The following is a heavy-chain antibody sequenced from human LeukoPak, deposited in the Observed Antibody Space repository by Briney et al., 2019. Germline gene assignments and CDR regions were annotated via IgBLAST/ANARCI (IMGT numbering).Heavy chain of an antibody. CDR3: ARGRGIAASGPPLNYYYMDV. D-gene: IGHD6-13*01. Sequence: GGSLRLSCAASGFTFSSFALHWVRQAPGKGLQWVAVISYDGNNKYYADSVKGRFTISRDNSKNTLYLQMNNLRAQDTAVYYCARGRGIAASGPPLNYYYMDVWGKGTTVTVSS. CDR1: GFTFSSFA. J-gene: IGHJ6*03. CDR2: ISYDGNNK. V-gene: IGHV3-30*01.